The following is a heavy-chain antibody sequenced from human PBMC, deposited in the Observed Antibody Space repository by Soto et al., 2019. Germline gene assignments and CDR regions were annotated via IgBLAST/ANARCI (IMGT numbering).Heavy chain of an antibody. J-gene: IGHJ4*02. V-gene: IGHV4-4*02. CDR2: IYHSGST. Sequence: SETLSLTCAVSGGSISSNNWWSWVRQPPGKGLEWIGEIYHSGSTNYDPSLKSRVTISVDKSKNQFSLKLTSVTAADTAVYYCARTSSYSSGYYDYWGQGTLVTVSS. CDR3: ARTSSYSSGYYDY. D-gene: IGHD3-22*01. CDR1: GGSISSNNW.